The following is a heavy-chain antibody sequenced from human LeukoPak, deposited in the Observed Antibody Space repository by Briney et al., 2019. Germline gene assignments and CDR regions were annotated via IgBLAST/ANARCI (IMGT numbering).Heavy chain of an antibody. J-gene: IGHJ4*02. CDR1: GFTFTIYG. CDR2: ISYDGSNK. V-gene: IGHV3-30*18. D-gene: IGHD2-15*01. Sequence: GGSLRLSCEASGFTFTIYGMHWVRQAPGKGLEWVAIISYDGSNKYYADSVKGRFTISRDDSKNTLYLQMNSLRAEDTAVYYCAKELERYCSGGTCRYSHYWGQGTLVTVSS. CDR3: AKELERYCSGGTCRYSHY.